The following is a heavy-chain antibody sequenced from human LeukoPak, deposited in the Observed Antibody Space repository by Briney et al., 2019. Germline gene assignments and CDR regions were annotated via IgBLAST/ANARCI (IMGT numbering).Heavy chain of an antibody. D-gene: IGHD6-19*01. CDR3: ARNVGWYSHDT. V-gene: IGHV4-59*08. CDR1: GDSLSSHY. Sequence: SETLSLTCTVSGDSLSSHYWSWIRQPPGKGLEWIGYIYGSGSTHSDPSLRSRITISEDPSKNQFSLKLTSVTAADTAVYYCARNVGWYSHDTWGQGTLVTVSS. CDR2: IYGSGST. J-gene: IGHJ5*02.